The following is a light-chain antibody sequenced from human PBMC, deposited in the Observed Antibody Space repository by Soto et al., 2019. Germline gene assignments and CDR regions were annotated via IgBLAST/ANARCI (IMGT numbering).Light chain of an antibody. J-gene: IGLJ3*02. CDR2: DVT. V-gene: IGLV2-14*01. CDR3: SSYTTSTTRV. Sequence: QSALTQPASVSGSPGQSITISCTGTSSDIGVYDFVSWYQQHPGRAPKLLIYDVTNRPSGISDRFSGSKSGNTASLTISGLQPEDEADYYCSSYTTSTTRVFGAGTQLTVL. CDR1: SSDIGVYDF.